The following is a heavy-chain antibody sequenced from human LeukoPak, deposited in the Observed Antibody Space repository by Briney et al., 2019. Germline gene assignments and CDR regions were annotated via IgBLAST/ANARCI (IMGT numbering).Heavy chain of an antibody. J-gene: IGHJ4*02. D-gene: IGHD3-22*01. V-gene: IGHV1-69*05. Sequence: SVRVSCKASGGTFSSYAISWVRQAPGQGLEWMGGIIPIFGTANYAQKFQGRVTITTDESTSTAYMELSSLRSEDTAVYYCARADYYDSSNRVYWGQGTLVTVSS. CDR2: IIPIFGTA. CDR3: ARADYYDSSNRVY. CDR1: GGTFSSYA.